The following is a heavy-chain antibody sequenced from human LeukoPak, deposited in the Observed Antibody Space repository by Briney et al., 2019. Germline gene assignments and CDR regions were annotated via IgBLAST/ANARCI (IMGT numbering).Heavy chain of an antibody. J-gene: IGHJ4*02. CDR3: ARQAESRIAVAATGLYYFDY. D-gene: IGHD6-19*01. V-gene: IGHV4-39*01. Sequence: SGTLSLTCTVSGGSISNSHYYWGWIRQPPGKGLEWIGNIYFTGSTYYNPSLKSRVTISVDTSKNQFSLNLRSVTAADTAVFYCARQAESRIAVAATGLYYFDYWGQGTLVTVSS. CDR1: GGSISNSHYY. CDR2: IYFTGST.